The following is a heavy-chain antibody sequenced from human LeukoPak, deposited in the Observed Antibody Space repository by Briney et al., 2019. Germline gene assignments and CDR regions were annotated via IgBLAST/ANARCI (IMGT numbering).Heavy chain of an antibody. D-gene: IGHD3-22*01. Sequence: SETLSLTCTVSGGSISYYYWSWIRQPPGKGLEWIGYIYYSGSTNYNPSLKSRVTISVDTSKNQFSLKLSSVTAADTAVYYCARQLPTADYYDSSGTSDYWGQGTLVTVSS. CDR3: ARQLPTADYYDSSGTSDY. CDR2: IYYSGST. J-gene: IGHJ4*02. CDR1: GGSISYYY. V-gene: IGHV4-59*08.